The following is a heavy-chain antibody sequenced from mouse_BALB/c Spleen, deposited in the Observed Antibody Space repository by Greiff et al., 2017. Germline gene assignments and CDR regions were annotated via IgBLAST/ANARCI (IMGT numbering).Heavy chain of an antibody. Sequence: EVQLVESGGGLVQPGGSRKLSCAASGFTFSSFGMHWVRQAPEKGLEWVAYISSGSSTIYYADTVKGRFTISRDNPKNTLFLQMTSLRSEDTAMYYCAREGGYYGSSYDYWGQGTTLTVSS. J-gene: IGHJ2*01. CDR1: GFTFSSFG. CDR2: ISSGSSTI. CDR3: AREGGYYGSSYDY. V-gene: IGHV5-17*02. D-gene: IGHD1-1*01.